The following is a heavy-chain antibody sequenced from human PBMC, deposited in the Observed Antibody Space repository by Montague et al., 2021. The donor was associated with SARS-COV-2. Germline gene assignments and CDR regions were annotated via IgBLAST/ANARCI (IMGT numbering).Heavy chain of an antibody. Sequence: SLRLSCAASGFTFRNYAMIWVRQAPGKGLEWVSGISGSADITYYADSVKGRFTISRDSSKNTLYLQMSSLRAGDTAVYYCAEDREVATGGLYYFDYWGQGTLVTVSS. CDR3: AEDREVATGGLYYFDY. CDR2: ISGSADIT. J-gene: IGHJ4*02. V-gene: IGHV3-23*01. D-gene: IGHD5-24*01. CDR1: GFTFRNYA.